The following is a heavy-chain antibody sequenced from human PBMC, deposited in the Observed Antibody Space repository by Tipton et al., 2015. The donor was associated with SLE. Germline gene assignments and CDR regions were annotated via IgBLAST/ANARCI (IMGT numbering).Heavy chain of an antibody. CDR2: IFHTGSA. J-gene: IGHJ3*02. CDR1: GASISTEGYS. V-gene: IGHV4-30-2*01. Sequence: TLSLTCVVSGASISTEGYSWSWIRQPPGKGLEWIGYIFHTGSAYYNPSLKSRLTISLDRSNNQFSLHLTSVTAADTALYYCVRDGAGDLCAFDIWGQWSLAVVSS. CDR3: VRDGAGDLCAFDI. D-gene: IGHD2-21*02.